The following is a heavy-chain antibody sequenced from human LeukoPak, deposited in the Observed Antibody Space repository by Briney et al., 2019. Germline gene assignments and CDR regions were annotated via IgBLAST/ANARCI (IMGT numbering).Heavy chain of an antibody. CDR1: GFTFSSNG. V-gene: IGHV3-30*02. J-gene: IGHJ6*03. CDR3: ARPLFAYVNKNYMDV. Sequence: GGSLRLSCVASGFTFSSNGMHWVRQAPGKGLEWVAFIRNDGSNKYYVDSVKGRFTIYRDNSKNTLYLQMNSLRAEDTAVYYCARPLFAYVNKNYMDVWGKGTTVTISS. D-gene: IGHD1/OR15-1a*01. CDR2: IRNDGSNK.